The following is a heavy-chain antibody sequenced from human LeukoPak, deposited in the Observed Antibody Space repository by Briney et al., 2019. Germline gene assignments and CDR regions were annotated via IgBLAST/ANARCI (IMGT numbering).Heavy chain of an antibody. CDR2: INHSGST. CDR3: AREREGYFDL. J-gene: IGHJ2*01. V-gene: IGHV4-38-2*02. Sequence: PSETLSLTCTVSGYSISSGYYWSWIRQPPGKGLEWIGGINHSGSTNYNPSLKSRVSISVVTSMNQFSLKLSSVTAADTAVYYCAREREGYFDLWGRGTRVTVSS. CDR1: GYSISSGYY.